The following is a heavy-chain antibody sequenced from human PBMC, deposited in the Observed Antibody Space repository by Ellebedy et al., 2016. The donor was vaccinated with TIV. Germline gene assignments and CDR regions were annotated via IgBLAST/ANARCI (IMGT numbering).Heavy chain of an antibody. CDR1: GYTFGSFD. J-gene: IGHJ4*02. CDR3: ARSRRGLLWADN. Sequence: ASVKVSCKTSGYTFGSFDIVWVRQATGQGLEWMGWMNPNSANTGYAEKFRYTVTLTRDTSTDTAYMELNSLRSEDTAVYYCARSRRGLLWADNWGQGTLVAVSS. CDR2: MNPNSANT. V-gene: IGHV1-8*01. D-gene: IGHD4-17*01.